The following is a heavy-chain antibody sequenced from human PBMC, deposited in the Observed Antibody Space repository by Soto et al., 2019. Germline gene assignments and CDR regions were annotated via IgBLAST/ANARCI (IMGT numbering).Heavy chain of an antibody. D-gene: IGHD5-18*01. J-gene: IGHJ6*02. Sequence: PSETLSLTCTVSDDFISSYYWNWIRQPAGKGLEWIGRVSTSGATNYNPSLESRVTMSVDTSKKQFSLKLTSVTAADTAVYYCARVVNTAMLYYYYYGMDVWGQGTTVTSP. V-gene: IGHV4-4*07. CDR3: ARVVNTAMLYYYYYGMDV. CDR2: VSTSGAT. CDR1: DDFISSYY.